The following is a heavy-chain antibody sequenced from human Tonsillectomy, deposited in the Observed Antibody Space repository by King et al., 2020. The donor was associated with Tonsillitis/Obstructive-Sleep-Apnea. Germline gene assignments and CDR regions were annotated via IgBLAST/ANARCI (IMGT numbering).Heavy chain of an antibody. D-gene: IGHD3-22*01. CDR3: ARDCRRGDSSGYYPRWYYYYYMDV. CDR2: ISSSSSYT. V-gene: IGHV3-11*05. Sequence: VQLVESGGGLVKPGGSLRLSCAASGFTFSDYHMSWIRQAPGKGLEWVSYISSSSSYTNYADSVKGRFTISRDNAKNSLYLQMNSLRAEDTAVYYCARDCRRGDSSGYYPRWYYYYYMDVWGKGTTVTVSS. CDR1: GFTFSDYH. J-gene: IGHJ6*03.